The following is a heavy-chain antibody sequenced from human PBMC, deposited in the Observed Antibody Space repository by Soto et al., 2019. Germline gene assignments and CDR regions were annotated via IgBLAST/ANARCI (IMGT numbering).Heavy chain of an antibody. CDR1: GFTFSDYY. D-gene: IGHD2-2*01. CDR3: AKEKISTSCCNWFDP. J-gene: IGHJ5*02. Sequence: PGGSLRLSCAASGFTFSDYYMSWIRQAPGKGLEWVSYISSSGSTIYYADSVKGRFTISRDNAKNSLYLQMNSLRAEDTAVYYCAKEKISTSCCNWFDPWGQGTLVTVSS. V-gene: IGHV3-11*01. CDR2: ISSSGSTI.